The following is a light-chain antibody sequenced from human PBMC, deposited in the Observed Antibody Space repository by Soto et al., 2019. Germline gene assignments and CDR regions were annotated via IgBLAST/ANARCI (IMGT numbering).Light chain of an antibody. Sequence: QSALTQPASVSGSPGQSITISCTGTTNDVGGYNYVSWYQQHPGKAPKLMIYEVGHRPSGVSNRFSGSKSGYTASLTISGLQAEDEADYYCSSYTSDSHVVFGGGTQLTVL. CDR3: SSYTSDSHVV. J-gene: IGLJ2*01. CDR2: EVG. CDR1: TNDVGGYNY. V-gene: IGLV2-14*01.